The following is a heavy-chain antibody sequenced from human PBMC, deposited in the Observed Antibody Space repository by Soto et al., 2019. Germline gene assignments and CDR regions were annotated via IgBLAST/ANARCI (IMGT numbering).Heavy chain of an antibody. D-gene: IGHD1-1*01. CDR1: GYTFTEYD. J-gene: IGHJ4*02. Sequence: ASVKVSCKTSGYTFTEYDINWVRQAPGQGPEYTGWVSPENKNAGYAPQFRGRVSMTTDTTISTAYLEVTNLTYEDTAVYYCEVTTGYWGQGTMVTVS. V-gene: IGHV1-8*01. CDR3: EVTTGY. CDR2: VSPENKNA.